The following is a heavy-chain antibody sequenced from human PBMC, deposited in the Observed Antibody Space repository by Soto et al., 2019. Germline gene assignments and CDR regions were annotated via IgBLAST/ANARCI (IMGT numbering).Heavy chain of an antibody. D-gene: IGHD2-15*01. CDR1: GVSINSADFY. V-gene: IGHV4-30-4*01. CDR3: APLSVSLSGPYGIHV. CDR2: IYHTGSS. Sequence: NPSETLSLTCTVSGVSINSADFYWSWIRQAPGKGLEWIGYIYHTGSSQHHPSLRGRVDISMDTSKNQFSLELRSVTAADTAMYYCAPLSVSLSGPYGIHVWGQGTTVTVSS. J-gene: IGHJ6*02.